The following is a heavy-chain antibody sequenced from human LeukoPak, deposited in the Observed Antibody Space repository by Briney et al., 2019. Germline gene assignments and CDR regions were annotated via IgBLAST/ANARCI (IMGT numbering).Heavy chain of an antibody. Sequence: GGPLRLSCAASGFTFRSYWTHWVRQAPGKGLVWVSHIHSDGSSTSYADSVQGRFTISRDNAKDTLYLQMNSLRAEDTAVYYCARHNYGYDYWGQGTLVTVSS. J-gene: IGHJ4*02. D-gene: IGHD3-10*01. V-gene: IGHV3-74*01. CDR3: ARHNYGYDY. CDR1: GFTFRSYW. CDR2: IHSDGSST.